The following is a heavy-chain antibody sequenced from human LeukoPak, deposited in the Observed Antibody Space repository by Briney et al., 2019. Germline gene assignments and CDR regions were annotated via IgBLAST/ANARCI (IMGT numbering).Heavy chain of an antibody. D-gene: IGHD2-15*01. CDR1: GFTLSSYA. CDR2: ISDTGNT. V-gene: IGHV3-23*01. J-gene: IGHJ4*02. Sequence: GGSLRLSCAASGFTLSSYAMSWVRQAPGKGLEWVSAISDTGNTYHADSVKGRFTISRDSSKNTLFLQMNRLRPEDAAVYYCAKAPVTTCRGAFCYPFNYWGLGTLVTVSS. CDR3: AKAPVTTCRGAFCYPFNY.